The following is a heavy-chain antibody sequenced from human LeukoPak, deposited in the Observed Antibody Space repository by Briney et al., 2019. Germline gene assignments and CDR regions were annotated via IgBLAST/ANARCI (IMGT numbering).Heavy chain of an antibody. CDR3: AGYYDSSGYNWFDP. J-gene: IGHJ5*02. Sequence: GGTLRLSCAASGFTFSSYGMSWVRQAPGKGLEWVSAISGSGGSTYYADSVKGRFTISRDNSKNTLYLQMNSLRAEDTAVYYCAGYYDSSGYNWFDPWGQGTLVTVSS. D-gene: IGHD3-22*01. CDR2: ISGSGGST. CDR1: GFTFSSYG. V-gene: IGHV3-23*01.